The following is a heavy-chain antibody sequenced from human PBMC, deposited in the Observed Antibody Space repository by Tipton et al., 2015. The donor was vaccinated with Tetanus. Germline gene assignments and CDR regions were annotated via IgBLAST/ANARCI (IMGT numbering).Heavy chain of an antibody. CDR3: ARAHCTDGVCNFDF. CDR1: GYIFTNYW. Sequence: QLVQSGGEVKKPGESLKISCKGSGYIFTNYWIGWVRQKPGKGLEWMGLIYPGDSDTRYSPSFQGQVTISVDKSINTAYLQRSSLKASDTSVFYCARAHCTDGVCNFDFWGQGALVTVAS. D-gene: IGHD2-8*01. V-gene: IGHV5-51*01. CDR2: IYPGDSDT. J-gene: IGHJ4*02.